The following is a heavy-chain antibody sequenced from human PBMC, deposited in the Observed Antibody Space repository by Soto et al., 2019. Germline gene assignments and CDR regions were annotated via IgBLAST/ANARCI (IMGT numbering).Heavy chain of an antibody. D-gene: IGHD4-4*01. Sequence: QVQLVESGGGVVQPGRSLRLSCAASGFTFSSYSMHWVRQAPGKGLEWVAVISYDGSKKYYADSVKGRFTISRDNSKNTLYLKMNSLRAEDTAVYYCASTNSYSYYYYYGMDVWGQGTTVTVSS. J-gene: IGHJ6*02. CDR3: ASTNSYSYYYYYGMDV. V-gene: IGHV3-30-3*01. CDR1: GFTFSSYS. CDR2: ISYDGSKK.